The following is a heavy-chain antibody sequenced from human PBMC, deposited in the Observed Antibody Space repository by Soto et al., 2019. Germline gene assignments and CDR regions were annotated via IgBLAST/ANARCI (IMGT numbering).Heavy chain of an antibody. CDR1: GFTFNSYA. Sequence: VGSLRLSCAASGFTFNSYAVSWVRQAPGKGLEWVSVITGSGDSTYYADSVKGRFTISRDNSKNTLYLQMNSLRAEDTAVYYCAKELRHDNNPAYFAHWGQGTLVTVSS. CDR3: AKELRHDNNPAYFAH. CDR2: ITGSGDST. D-gene: IGHD1-1*01. V-gene: IGHV3-23*01. J-gene: IGHJ4*02.